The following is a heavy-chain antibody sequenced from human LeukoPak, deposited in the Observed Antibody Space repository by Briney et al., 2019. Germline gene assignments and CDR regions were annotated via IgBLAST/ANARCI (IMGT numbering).Heavy chain of an antibody. CDR1: GGSISTYY. Sequence: PSETLSLTCTVSGGSISTYYWSWIRQPPGKGLEWIGYIYYSGSTNCNPSLKSRLTMSIDMSKNQSSLKLSSVTAADAALYYCARSSYGYRLNYWGQGTLVTVSS. CDR3: ARSSYGYRLNY. V-gene: IGHV4-59*01. D-gene: IGHD5-18*01. CDR2: IYYSGST. J-gene: IGHJ4*02.